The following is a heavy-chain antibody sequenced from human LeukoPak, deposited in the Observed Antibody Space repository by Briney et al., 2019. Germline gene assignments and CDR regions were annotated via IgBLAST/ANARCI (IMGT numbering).Heavy chain of an antibody. CDR3: ARPRGAYCSSTSCYTADYYYYYMDV. J-gene: IGHJ6*03. Sequence: SETLSLTCTVSGGSISSSSYYWGWIRQPPGKGLEWIGSIYYSGSTYYNPSLKSRVTISVDTSKNQFSLKLSSVTAADTAVYYCARPRGAYCSSTSCYTADYYYYYMDVWGKGTTVTVSS. CDR1: GGSISSSSYY. V-gene: IGHV4-39*01. D-gene: IGHD2-2*02. CDR2: IYYSGST.